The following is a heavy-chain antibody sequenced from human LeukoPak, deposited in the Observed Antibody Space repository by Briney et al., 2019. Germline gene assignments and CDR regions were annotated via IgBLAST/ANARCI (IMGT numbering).Heavy chain of an antibody. Sequence: ASVKVSCKASGYTFTSYGISWVRQAPGQGLEWMGRISAYNGNTNYAQKLQGRVTMTTDTSTSTAYMELRSLRSDDTAVYYCAREGTVRFLEWLYTARPQNIFDYWGQGTLVTVSS. J-gene: IGHJ4*02. D-gene: IGHD3-3*01. CDR3: AREGTVRFLEWLYTARPQNIFDY. V-gene: IGHV1-18*01. CDR1: GYTFTSYG. CDR2: ISAYNGNT.